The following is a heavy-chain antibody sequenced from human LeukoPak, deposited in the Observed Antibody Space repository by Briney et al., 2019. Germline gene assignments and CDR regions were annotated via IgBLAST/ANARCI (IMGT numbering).Heavy chain of an antibody. J-gene: IGHJ4*02. CDR3: ASYATIFGAHSDY. Sequence: PSETLSLTCAVSGDSISSDYWGWIRQPPGKGLEWIGSIYHSGSTYYNPSLKSRVTISVDTSKNQFSLKLSSVTAADTAVYYCASYATIFGAHSDYWGQGTLVTVSS. D-gene: IGHD3-3*01. CDR1: GDSISSDY. V-gene: IGHV4-38-2*01. CDR2: IYHSGST.